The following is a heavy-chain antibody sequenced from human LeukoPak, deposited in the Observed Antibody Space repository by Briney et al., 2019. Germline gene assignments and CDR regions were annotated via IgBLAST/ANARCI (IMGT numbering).Heavy chain of an antibody. V-gene: IGHV3-30-3*01. CDR2: ISYDGSNK. D-gene: IGHD4-17*01. CDR3: ARESTVTTAHDY. Sequence: QSGGSLRLSCAASGFTFSSYAMHWVRQAPGKGLEWEAVISYDGSNKYYADSVKGRFTISRDNSKNTLYLQMNSLRAEDTAVYYCARESTVTTAHDYWGQGTLVTVSS. J-gene: IGHJ4*02. CDR1: GFTFSSYA.